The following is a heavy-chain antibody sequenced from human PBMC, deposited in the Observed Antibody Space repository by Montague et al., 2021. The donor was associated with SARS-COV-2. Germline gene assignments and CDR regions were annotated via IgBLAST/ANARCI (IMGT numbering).Heavy chain of an antibody. V-gene: IGHV3-33*01. J-gene: IGHJ6*02. CDR2: IWYDGSNK. CDR1: GFTFSSYG. Sequence: SRRLSCAASGFTFSSYGMHWVRQAPGKGLEWVAVIWYDGSNKYYADSVEGRFTISRDNSKNTLYLQMNSLRAEDTAVYYCASDYGDYQNYYYYYGMDVWGQGTTVTVSS. CDR3: ASDYGDYQNYYYYYGMDV. D-gene: IGHD4-17*01.